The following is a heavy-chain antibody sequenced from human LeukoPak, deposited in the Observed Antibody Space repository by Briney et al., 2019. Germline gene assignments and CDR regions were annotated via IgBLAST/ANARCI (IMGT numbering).Heavy chain of an antibody. Sequence: SVKVSCKASGFTFTSSAVQWVRQARGQRLEWIGWIVVGSGNTNYAQKFQERVTITRDMSTSTAYMELSSLRSEDTAVYYCAAATVWFGELNFDYWGQGTLVTVSS. CDR1: GFTFTSSA. CDR2: IVVGSGNT. V-gene: IGHV1-58*01. CDR3: AAATVWFGELNFDY. J-gene: IGHJ4*02. D-gene: IGHD3-10*01.